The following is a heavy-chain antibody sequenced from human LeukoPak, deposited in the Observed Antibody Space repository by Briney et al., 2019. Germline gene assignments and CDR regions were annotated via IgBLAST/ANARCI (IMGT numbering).Heavy chain of an antibody. V-gene: IGHV3-21*01. Sequence: PGGSLSISCAASGFPFSRYSMNWVRQAPGKGLEWVSSITSSSGYIHYADSVKGRFTISRDNAKNSLYLQMNSLRAEDTAVYYCAREITSSSSFDSWGQGTLVTVSS. J-gene: IGHJ4*02. CDR3: AREITSSSSFDS. CDR2: ITSSSGYI. D-gene: IGHD6-6*01. CDR1: GFPFSRYS.